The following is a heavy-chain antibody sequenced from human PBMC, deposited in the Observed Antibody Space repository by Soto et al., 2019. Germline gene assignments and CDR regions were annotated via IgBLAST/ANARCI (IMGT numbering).Heavy chain of an antibody. CDR1: GVSVTTSGHY. J-gene: IGHJ6*03. CDR2: IDSSGTT. Sequence: QVQLQESGPGLVTPSQTLSLSCSVSGVSVTTSGHYWDWVRQRPGRGLEWIGYIDSSGTTYYNPSLKTRLAMSVEPSTSQISLNLNSVTAADTALYFCALGMFMDVWGRGTAVTVSS. CDR3: ALGMFMDV. V-gene: IGHV4-31*03. D-gene: IGHD3-16*01.